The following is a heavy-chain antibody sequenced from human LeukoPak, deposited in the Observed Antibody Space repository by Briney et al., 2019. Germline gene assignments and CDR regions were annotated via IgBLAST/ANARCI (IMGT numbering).Heavy chain of an antibody. V-gene: IGHV4-61*05. CDR2: VYYSGTT. D-gene: IGHD3-10*01. Sequence: SETLSLTCTVSGGSINSSSYYWGWIRQPPGKGLEWIGYVYYSGTTNYNPSLKSRVTISVDTSKNQFSLKLSSVTAADTAVYYCARRYGSGSPFPFDYWGQGTLVTVSS. CDR1: GGSINSSSYY. J-gene: IGHJ4*02. CDR3: ARRYGSGSPFPFDY.